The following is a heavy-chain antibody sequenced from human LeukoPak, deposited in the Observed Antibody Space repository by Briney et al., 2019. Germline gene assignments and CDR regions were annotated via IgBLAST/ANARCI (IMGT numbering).Heavy chain of an antibody. Sequence: GGSLRLSCATSGFTFSGSAIHWVRQASGKGLEWVGRIRSKANSYATTDVASVRGRFSISRDDSKNTAYLLMNSLKTEDTAVYYCTRPSYDSSVSGVVYWGQGTLVTVSS. CDR2: IRSKANSYAT. V-gene: IGHV3-73*01. D-gene: IGHD3-22*01. J-gene: IGHJ4*02. CDR3: TRPSYDSSVSGVVY. CDR1: GFTFSGSA.